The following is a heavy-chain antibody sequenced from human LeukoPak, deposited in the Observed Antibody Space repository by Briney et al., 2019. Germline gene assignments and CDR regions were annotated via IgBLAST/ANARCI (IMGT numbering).Heavy chain of an antibody. CDR3: ARDGETARTADY. D-gene: IGHD1/OR15-1a*01. CDR1: GFTFSSYA. V-gene: IGHV3-23*01. CDR2: ISGSGSST. J-gene: IGHJ4*02. Sequence: PGASLRLFCAASGFTFSSYAMIWVRQIPGKGLEGLEWVSSISGSGSSTYYADSVKGRFTDSRDNSKNTLYLQMDSLRAEDTAAYYCARDGETARTADYWGQGTLVTVSS.